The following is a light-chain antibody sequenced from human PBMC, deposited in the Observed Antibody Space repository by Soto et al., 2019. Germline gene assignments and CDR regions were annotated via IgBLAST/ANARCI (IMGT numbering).Light chain of an antibody. J-gene: IGKJ1*01. CDR3: QQSGSSPQT. V-gene: IGKV3-20*01. Sequence: EIVLTQSPGTLSLSPGERATLSCRASQRVSNNYLAWYQQKPGQAPRLLIYGASRRATGIPDRFSGSGSGTDFTLTISRLEPEDFAVYYCQQSGSSPQTFGQGTKVEIK. CDR1: QRVSNNY. CDR2: GAS.